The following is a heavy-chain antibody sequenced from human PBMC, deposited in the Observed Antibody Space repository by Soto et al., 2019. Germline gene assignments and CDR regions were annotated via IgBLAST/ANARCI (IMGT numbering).Heavy chain of an antibody. V-gene: IGHV3-13*05. CDR3: ARAPAPGYSSSWNYYGMDV. CDR1: GFTFSSYD. J-gene: IGHJ6*02. D-gene: IGHD6-13*01. Sequence: SLRLSCAASGFTFSSYDMHWVRQATGKGLEWVSAIGTAGDPYYPGSVKGRFTISRENAKNSLYLQMNSLRAGDTAVYYCARAPAPGYSSSWNYYGMDVWGQGTTVTVSS. CDR2: IGTAGDP.